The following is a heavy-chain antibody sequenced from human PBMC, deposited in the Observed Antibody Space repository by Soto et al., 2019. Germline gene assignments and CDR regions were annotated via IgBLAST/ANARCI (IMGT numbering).Heavy chain of an antibody. Sequence: TSETLSLTCTVSGGSISSYYWSWIRQPPGKGLEWIGYIYYSGSTNYNPSLKSRVTISVDTSKNQFSLKLSSVTAADTAVYYCARASRYPHMVRGPEYYYYGMDVWGQGTTVTVSS. J-gene: IGHJ6*02. CDR3: ARASRYPHMVRGPEYYYYGMDV. CDR1: GGSISSYY. CDR2: IYYSGST. V-gene: IGHV4-59*01. D-gene: IGHD3-10*01.